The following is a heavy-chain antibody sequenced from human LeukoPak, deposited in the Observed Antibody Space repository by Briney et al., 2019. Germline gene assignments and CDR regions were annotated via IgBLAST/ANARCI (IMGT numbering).Heavy chain of an antibody. CDR2: IYYSGST. D-gene: IGHD6-13*01. V-gene: IGHV4-4*02. J-gene: IGHJ3*02. CDR1: GGSISSSNW. Sequence: KPSETLSLTCAVSGGSISSSNWWSWVRQPPGKRLEWIGYIYYSGSTNYNPSLKSRVTISVDTSKNQFSLKLSSVTAADTAVYYCARHAAAAGTRWAFDIWGQGTMVTVSS. CDR3: ARHAAAAGTRWAFDI.